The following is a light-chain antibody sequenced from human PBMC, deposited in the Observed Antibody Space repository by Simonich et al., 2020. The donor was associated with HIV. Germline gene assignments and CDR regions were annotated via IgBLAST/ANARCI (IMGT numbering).Light chain of an antibody. CDR3: MQGTHWPPFT. Sequence: DVVMTQSPLSLPVTLGQPASISCRSSQSLVHSDGNTYLNWFHQRPGQSPRSLIYKVSNRDAGVPDRFSGSGSGTDFTLKISRVEAEDVGVYYCMQGTHWPPFTFGPGTKVDIK. J-gene: IGKJ3*01. CDR2: KVS. V-gene: IGKV2-30*02. CDR1: QSLVHSDGNTY.